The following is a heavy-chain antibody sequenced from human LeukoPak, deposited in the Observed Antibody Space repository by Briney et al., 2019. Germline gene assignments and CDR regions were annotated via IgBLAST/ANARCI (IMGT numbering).Heavy chain of an antibody. CDR2: IDWDDDK. D-gene: IGHD5-18*01. J-gene: IGHJ4*02. V-gene: IGHV2-70*04. Sequence: ESGPTLVNPTQTLTLTCTFSGFSLSSSGMRVSWIRQPPGKALEWLARIDWDDDKFYTTSLKTRLAISKDTSKNQVVLTMTNMDPVDTATYYCARNTDYWGQGTLVTVSS. CDR3: ARNTDY. CDR1: GFSLSSSGMR.